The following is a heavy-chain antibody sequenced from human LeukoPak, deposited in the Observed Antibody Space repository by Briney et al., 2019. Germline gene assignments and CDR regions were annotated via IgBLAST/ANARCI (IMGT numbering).Heavy chain of an antibody. Sequence: SETLSLTCTVSGGSISSSSYYWGWIRQPPGKGLEWIGSIYYSGSTYYNPSLKSRVTISVDTSKNQFSLKLSSVTAADTAVYYCARVIWFGTGDAFDIWGQGTMVTVSS. CDR3: ARVIWFGTGDAFDI. D-gene: IGHD3-10*01. V-gene: IGHV4-39*07. CDR1: GGSISSSSYY. J-gene: IGHJ3*02. CDR2: IYYSGST.